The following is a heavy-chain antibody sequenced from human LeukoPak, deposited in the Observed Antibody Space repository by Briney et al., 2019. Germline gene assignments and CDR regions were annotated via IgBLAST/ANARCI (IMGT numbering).Heavy chain of an antibody. V-gene: IGHV3-21*04. CDR3: ARAHCSSTSCYLVGGDDAFDI. CDR2: ISGSSSYI. CDR1: GFTFSDYS. Sequence: PGGSLRLSCAASGFTFSDYSMTWVRQAPGKGLEWVSSISGSSSYIYYADSLKGRFTISRDNAKNSLFLQMNSLRAEDTAVYYCARAHCSSTSCYLVGGDDAFDIWGQGTMVTVSS. J-gene: IGHJ3*02. D-gene: IGHD2-2*01.